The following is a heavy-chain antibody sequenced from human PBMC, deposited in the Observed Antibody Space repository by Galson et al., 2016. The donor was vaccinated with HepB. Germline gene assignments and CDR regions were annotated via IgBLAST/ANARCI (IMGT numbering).Heavy chain of an antibody. J-gene: IGHJ4*02. Sequence: SLRLSCAASGFTFSSYAMNWVRQAPGKGLEWVATISIFGDNTHYADSVKGRFTVSRDNSKSTFYLHMHSLRVGDTAIYHCAKDLDSSGWYEGVYWGQGTLVTVSS. CDR1: GFTFSSYA. CDR3: AKDLDSSGWYEGVY. CDR2: ISIFGDNT. V-gene: IGHV3-23*01. D-gene: IGHD6-19*01.